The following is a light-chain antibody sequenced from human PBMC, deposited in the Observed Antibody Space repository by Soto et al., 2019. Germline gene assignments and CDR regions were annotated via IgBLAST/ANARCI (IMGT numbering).Light chain of an antibody. CDR2: GAS. J-gene: IGKJ3*01. Sequence: EIVLTQSPGTLSLSPGKRATASCRTIQTISSSYFAWYQHKPGQAPRLLISGASSRATGIPDRFSGSGSGTDFTLTISRLEPEDFAVYFCQQYGSSPPITFGPGTKVDIK. V-gene: IGKV3-20*01. CDR1: QTISSSY. CDR3: QQYGSSPPIT.